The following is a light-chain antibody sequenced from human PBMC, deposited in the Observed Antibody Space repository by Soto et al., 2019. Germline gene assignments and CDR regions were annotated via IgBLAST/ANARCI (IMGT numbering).Light chain of an antibody. V-gene: IGKV3-15*01. Sequence: EIVLTQSPGTLSLSPGERATLSCGASQRVTSNYLAWYQQKPGQAPRLLIYGASTRATGIPARFSGSGSGTEFTLTISSLQSEDFAVYYCQQYNNWPRTFGQGTKVDI. J-gene: IGKJ1*01. CDR2: GAS. CDR1: QRVTSN. CDR3: QQYNNWPRT.